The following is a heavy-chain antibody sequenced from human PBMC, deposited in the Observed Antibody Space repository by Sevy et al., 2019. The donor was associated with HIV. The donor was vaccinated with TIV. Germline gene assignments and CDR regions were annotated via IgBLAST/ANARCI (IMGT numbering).Heavy chain of an antibody. D-gene: IGHD1-1*01. CDR1: GFTFSSYG. Sequence: GGSLRLSCAASGFTFSSYGMHWVRQAPGKGLEWVAVIWFDGSNTFYADSVKGRFTISREIAENTLHPQMNSLRAEDTAVYYCARDLESYNYGAYGPSFMPDYWGQGTVVTVSS. CDR2: IWFDGSNT. J-gene: IGHJ4*02. CDR3: ARDLESYNYGAYGPSFMPDY. V-gene: IGHV3-33*01.